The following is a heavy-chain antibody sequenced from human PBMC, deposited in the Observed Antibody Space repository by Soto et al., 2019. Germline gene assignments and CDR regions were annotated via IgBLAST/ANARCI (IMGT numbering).Heavy chain of an antibody. CDR3: AREGVRARTYYDFWSGYYTPYYYGMDV. D-gene: IGHD3-3*01. CDR1: GYTFTSYY. Sequence: GASVKVSCKASGYTFTSYYMHWVRQAPGQGLEWMGIINPSGGSTSYAQKFQGRVTMTRDTSTSTVYMELSSLRSEDTAVYYCAREGVRARTYYDFWSGYYTPYYYGMDVWGQGTTVTVSS. V-gene: IGHV1-46*01. J-gene: IGHJ6*02. CDR2: INPSGGST.